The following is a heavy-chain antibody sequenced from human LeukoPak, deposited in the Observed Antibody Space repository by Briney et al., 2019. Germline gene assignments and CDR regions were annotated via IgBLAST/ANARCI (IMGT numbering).Heavy chain of an antibody. CDR1: GFTFSTYA. CDR2: ISGSGGTT. D-gene: IGHD5-18*01. Sequence: GGSLRLSCADSGFTFSTYAMSWVRQAPGKGLEWVSAISGSGGTTYYADSVKGRFTISRDNSKNMLYLQMNSLRAEDTAVYYCAKFPRRGYIYDFDYWGQGTLVTVSS. V-gene: IGHV3-23*01. J-gene: IGHJ4*02. CDR3: AKFPRRGYIYDFDY.